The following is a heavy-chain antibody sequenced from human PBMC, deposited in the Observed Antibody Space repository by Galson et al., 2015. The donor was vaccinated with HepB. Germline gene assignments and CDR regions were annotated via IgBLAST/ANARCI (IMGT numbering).Heavy chain of an antibody. CDR2: ISGSGGST. D-gene: IGHD1-26*01. CDR3: ARPRGGSYLFDY. Sequence: SLRLSCAASGFTFSSYAMSWVRQAPGKGLEWVSAISGSGGSTYYADSVKGRFTISRDNSKNTLYLQMNSLRAEDTAVYYCARPRGGSYLFDYWGQGTLVTVSS. V-gene: IGHV3-23*01. CDR1: GFTFSSYA. J-gene: IGHJ4*02.